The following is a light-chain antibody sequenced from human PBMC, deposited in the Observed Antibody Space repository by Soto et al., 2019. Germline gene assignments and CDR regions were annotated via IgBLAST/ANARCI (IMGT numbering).Light chain of an antibody. CDR1: QSVRSN. CDR2: GAS. J-gene: IGKJ1*01. Sequence: ETAMTQSPATLSVSPGERATLSCRARQSVRSNLAWYQQKPGQAPRLLIYGASTSATSIPTRFSGRGSGTEFTLTISLLQSDDFAPYYCQQYHDWPPWTFGQGTTVEVK. CDR3: QQYHDWPPWT. V-gene: IGKV3-15*01.